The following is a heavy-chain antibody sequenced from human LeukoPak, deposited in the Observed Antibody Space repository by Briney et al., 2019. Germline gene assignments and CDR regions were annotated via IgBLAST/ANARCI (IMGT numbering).Heavy chain of an antibody. V-gene: IGHV4-61*02. CDR3: ARVWYSSYHSAFDI. D-gene: IGHD6-19*01. CDR1: GGSISSGSYY. J-gene: IGHJ3*02. Sequence: SQTLSLTCTVSGGSISSGSYYWSWIRQPAGKGLEWIGRIYTSGSTNYNPSLKSRVTISVDTSKNQFSLKLSSVTAADTAVYYCARVWYSSYHSAFDIWGQGTMVTVSS. CDR2: IYTSGST.